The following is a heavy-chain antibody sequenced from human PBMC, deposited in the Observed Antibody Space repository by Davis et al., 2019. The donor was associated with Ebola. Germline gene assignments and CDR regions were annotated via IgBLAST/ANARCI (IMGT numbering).Heavy chain of an antibody. CDR3: ARGGSIRAFDY. CDR2: INHSGST. CDR1: GASITSHF. Sequence: PSETLSFTCTVFGASITSHFWSWIRQPPGEGLEWIGEINHSGSTNYNPSLKRRVTISVDTSKNQFSLKLTSVTAADTAVYYCARGGSIRAFDYWGQGTLVTVSS. J-gene: IGHJ4*02. D-gene: IGHD6-13*01. V-gene: IGHV4-34*01.